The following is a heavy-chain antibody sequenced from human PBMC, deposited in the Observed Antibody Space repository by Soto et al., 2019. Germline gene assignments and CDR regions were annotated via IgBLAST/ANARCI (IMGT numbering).Heavy chain of an antibody. D-gene: IGHD3-16*02. CDR2: ISGSGGST. Sequence: PGGSLRLSCAASGFTFSSYAMSWVRQAPGKGLEWVSAISGSGGSTYYADSVKGRFTISRDNSKNTLYLQMNSLRAEDTAVYYCAGRGDYVWESYRYTDFDYWGQGTLVTVSS. V-gene: IGHV3-23*01. J-gene: IGHJ4*02. CDR1: GFTFSSYA. CDR3: AGRGDYVWESYRYTDFDY.